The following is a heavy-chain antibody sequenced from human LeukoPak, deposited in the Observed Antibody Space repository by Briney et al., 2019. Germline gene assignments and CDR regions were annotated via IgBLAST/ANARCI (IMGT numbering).Heavy chain of an antibody. CDR1: GYTFTSYY. CDR3: AREGRAWLVYVY. Sequence: ASVKVSCKASGYTFTSYYMHWVRQAPGQGLEWMGIINPSGGSTSYAQKFQGRVTMTRDMSTSTVYMELSSLRSEDTAVYYCAREGRAWLVYVYWGQGTLVTVSS. V-gene: IGHV1-46*01. D-gene: IGHD6-19*01. CDR2: INPSGGST. J-gene: IGHJ4*02.